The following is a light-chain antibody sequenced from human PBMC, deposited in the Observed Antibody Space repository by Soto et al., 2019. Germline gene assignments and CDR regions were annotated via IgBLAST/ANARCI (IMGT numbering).Light chain of an antibody. CDR1: QRVGSSY. CDR3: QQYAGSPWT. V-gene: IGKV3-20*01. CDR2: GAS. J-gene: IGKJ1*01. Sequence: EVVLTQAPGTLSLSPGERATLSCRASQRVGSSYLAWYQKKPGQAARLLIYGASSRATGIPDRFSGSGSGTDFTRPTSSLEHEAFAMCFCQQYAGSPWTLGQGNKVDSK.